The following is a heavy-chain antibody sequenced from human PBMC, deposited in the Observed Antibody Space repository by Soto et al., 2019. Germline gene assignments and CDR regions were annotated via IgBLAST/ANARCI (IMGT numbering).Heavy chain of an antibody. CDR3: AKGYYIFNWFDP. Sequence: LRLSCAASGFTFSSYGMHWVRQAPGKGLEWVAVISYDGSNKYYADSVKGRFTISRDNSKNTLYLQMNSLRAEDTAVYYCAKGYYIFNWFDPWGQGTLVTVSS. J-gene: IGHJ5*02. V-gene: IGHV3-30*18. D-gene: IGHD3-10*01. CDR1: GFTFSSYG. CDR2: ISYDGSNK.